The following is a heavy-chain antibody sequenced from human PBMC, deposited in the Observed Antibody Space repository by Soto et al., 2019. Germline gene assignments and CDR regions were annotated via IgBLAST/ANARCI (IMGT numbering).Heavy chain of an antibody. V-gene: IGHV3-23*01. J-gene: IGHJ4*02. Sequence: EVQLLESGGGLVQPGGSLRLSCAASGFTFSSYAMSWVRQAPGKGLEWVSAISGSGGSTYYADSVKGRFTISRDNSKNTLYLQMNSLRAEDTAVYYCARRGDYGDYSFLHWGQGTLVTVSS. CDR3: ARRGDYGDYSFLH. CDR2: ISGSGGST. D-gene: IGHD4-17*01. CDR1: GFTFSSYA.